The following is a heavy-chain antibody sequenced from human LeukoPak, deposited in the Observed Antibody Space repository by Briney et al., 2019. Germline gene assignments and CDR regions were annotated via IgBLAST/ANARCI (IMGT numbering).Heavy chain of an antibody. CDR3: AKAQGSLAYTISTTPFQH. D-gene: IGHD1-1*01. J-gene: IGHJ1*01. CDR2: ISGSGGST. V-gene: IGHV3-23*01. Sequence: PGGSLRLSCAASGFTFSSYAMSWVRQAPGKGLEWVSAISGSGGSTYCADSVKGRFTISRDNSKNTLYLQMNSLRAEDTAVYYCAKAQGSLAYTISTTPFQHWGQGTLVTVSS. CDR1: GFTFSSYA.